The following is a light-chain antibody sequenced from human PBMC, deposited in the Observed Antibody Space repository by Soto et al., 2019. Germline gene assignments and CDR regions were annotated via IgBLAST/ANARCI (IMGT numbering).Light chain of an antibody. CDR2: AAS. CDR3: QQSYSTPVT. V-gene: IGKV1-39*01. CDR1: ESVISY. J-gene: IGKJ1*01. Sequence: DIQMTQSPSSLSAAVGDRVTITCRASESVISYLNWDQQKPGKAPKLLIYAASSLQSGVPSRFSGSGSGTDFTLTISSLQPEDFATYYCQQSYSTPVTFGQGTKVDIK.